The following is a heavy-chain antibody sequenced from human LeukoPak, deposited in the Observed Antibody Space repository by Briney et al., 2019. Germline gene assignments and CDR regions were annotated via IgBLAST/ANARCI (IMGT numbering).Heavy chain of an antibody. V-gene: IGHV3-7*01. Sequence: PGGSLRLSCAASGFTFSSCCMSWVRQAPGKGLEWLANIKEDGGEKYYVDPVKGRFTISRDNAKNSLYLQMNSLRDKDTAVYYCAKYRTLAGLEYWGQGTLVTVSS. J-gene: IGHJ4*02. CDR1: GFTFSSCC. CDR2: IKEDGGEK. D-gene: IGHD6-19*01. CDR3: AKYRTLAGLEY.